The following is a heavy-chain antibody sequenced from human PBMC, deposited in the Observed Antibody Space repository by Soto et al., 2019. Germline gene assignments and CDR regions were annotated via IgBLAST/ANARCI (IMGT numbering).Heavy chain of an antibody. CDR2: VSYDGTKE. CDR3: AKDSEYMIIGGLGVDC. D-gene: IGHD3-16*01. J-gene: IGHJ4*02. CDR1: GFTFNYYG. V-gene: IGHV3-30*18. Sequence: PGGSLRLSCGASGFTFNYYGMHWVRQAPGKGLEWVAVVSYDGTKENYADSVKGRFTISRDNFKDTLYLQMNSLRPEDTAIYYCAKDSEYMIIGGLGVDCWGRGTLVTVSS.